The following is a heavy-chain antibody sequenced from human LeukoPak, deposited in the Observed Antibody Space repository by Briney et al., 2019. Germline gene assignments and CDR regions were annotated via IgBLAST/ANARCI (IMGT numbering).Heavy chain of an antibody. V-gene: IGHV3-23*01. D-gene: IGHD6-19*01. CDR3: RIAVAASYFDY. J-gene: IGHJ4*02. CDR1: GFTFSSYA. Sequence: PGGSLRLSCAASGFTFSSYAMSWVRQAPGKGLEWVSAISGSGGSTYYADSVEGRFTISRDNSKNTLYLQMNSLRAEDTAVYYCRIAVAASYFDYWGQGTLVTVSS. CDR2: ISGSGGST.